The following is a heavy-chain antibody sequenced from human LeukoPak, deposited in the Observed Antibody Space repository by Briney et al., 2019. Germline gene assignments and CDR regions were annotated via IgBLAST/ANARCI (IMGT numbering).Heavy chain of an antibody. Sequence: SETLSLTCAVSGYSISSGCYWGWIRQPPGKGLEYIGNIYHSGSTYYNPSLKSRVTISVDTSKNQFSLKLSSVTAADTAVYYCAREGSSMVRGGIIPNWFDPWGQGTLVTVSS. CDR1: GYSISSGCY. J-gene: IGHJ5*02. V-gene: IGHV4-38-2*02. CDR2: IYHSGST. CDR3: AREGSSMVRGGIIPNWFDP. D-gene: IGHD3-10*01.